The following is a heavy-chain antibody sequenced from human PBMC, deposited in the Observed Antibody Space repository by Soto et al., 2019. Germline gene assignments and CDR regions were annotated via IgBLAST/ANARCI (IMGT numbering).Heavy chain of an antibody. CDR1: GGSISSYY. CDR2: IYYSGST. J-gene: IGHJ4*02. D-gene: IGHD5-12*01. CDR3: ARLGSGYDSGVFSSGWYLDY. V-gene: IGHV4-59*08. Sequence: ETLSLTCTVSGGSISSYYWSWIRQPPGKGLEWIGYIYYSGSTNYNPSLKSRVTISVDTSKNQFSLKLSSVTAADTAVYYCARLGSGYDSGVFSSGWYLDYWGQGTLVTVSS.